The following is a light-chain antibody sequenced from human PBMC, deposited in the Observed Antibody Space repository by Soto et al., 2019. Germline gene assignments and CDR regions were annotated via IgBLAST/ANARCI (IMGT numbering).Light chain of an antibody. J-gene: IGKJ5*01. V-gene: IGKV3-20*01. CDR1: QSISRY. CDR3: QQYCTSEII. Sequence: DSVYTRSPDTLYLSPGEKAILSCGASQSISRYLAWYQQKPGQAPRLLIYDTSIRASGIPDRFSGSGSGTDFTLPFRRLEREDFAVFRCQQYCTSEIIFVQGTRLEIK. CDR2: DTS.